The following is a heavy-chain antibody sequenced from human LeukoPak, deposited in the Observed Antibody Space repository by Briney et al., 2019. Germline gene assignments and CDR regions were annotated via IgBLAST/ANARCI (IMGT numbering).Heavy chain of an antibody. CDR2: IYPGDSDT. J-gene: IGHJ4*02. V-gene: IGHV5-51*01. CDR3: ARPIAVAGTDGYYFDY. CDR1: GYSFTSYW. Sequence: GESLKISCKGSGYSFTSYWIGWVRQMPGKGLEWMRIIYPGDSDTRYSPSFQGQVTISADKSISTAYLQWSSLKASDTAMYYCARPIAVAGTDGYYFDYWGQGTLVTVSS. D-gene: IGHD6-19*01.